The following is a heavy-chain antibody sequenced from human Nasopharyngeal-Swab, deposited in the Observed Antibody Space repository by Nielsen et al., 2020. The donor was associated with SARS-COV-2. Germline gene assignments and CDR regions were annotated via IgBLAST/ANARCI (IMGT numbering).Heavy chain of an antibody. V-gene: IGHV4-31*03. D-gene: IGHD6-13*01. CDR1: SGSISSGGYY. Sequence: SETLSLTCTVYSGSISSGGYYWTWIRQNPGKGLEWIGYIYYSGSTYYNPSLKSRVTISVDTSKTQFSLKLSSVTAADTAVYYCARLNGTAAAGTGWFDPWGQGTLVTVSS. J-gene: IGHJ5*02. CDR3: ARLNGTAAAGTGWFDP. CDR2: IYYSGST.